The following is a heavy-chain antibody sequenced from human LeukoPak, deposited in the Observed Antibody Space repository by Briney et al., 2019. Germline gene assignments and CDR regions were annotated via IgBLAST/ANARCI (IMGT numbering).Heavy chain of an antibody. CDR3: AREAGSSWIFGRFDY. V-gene: IGHV6-1*01. Sequence: SQTLSLTCDISGDTVSSNIAAWNWIRQSPARGLEWLGRTYYRAKWFNEYAVSVKSRITIKPDTSNNQFSLQLNSVTPEDTAVYYCAREAGSSWIFGRFDYWGQGALVTVSS. J-gene: IGHJ4*02. CDR1: GDTVSSNIAA. CDR2: TYYRAKWFN. D-gene: IGHD6-13*01.